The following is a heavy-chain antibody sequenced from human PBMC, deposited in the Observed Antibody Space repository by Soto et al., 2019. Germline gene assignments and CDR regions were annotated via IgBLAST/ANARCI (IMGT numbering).Heavy chain of an antibody. J-gene: IGHJ4*02. V-gene: IGHV1-46*01. CDR2: INPSGGSA. Sequence: ASVKVSCKPSGYTFTSYYLHWVRQAPGQGLEWMGIINPSGGSASYAQKFQGRLTMTSDASTSTVFMELSSLRSEDSAMYYCAILEPYYFDYWGQGTLVTAPQ. D-gene: IGHD2-15*01. CDR3: AILEPYYFDY. CDR1: GYTFTSYY.